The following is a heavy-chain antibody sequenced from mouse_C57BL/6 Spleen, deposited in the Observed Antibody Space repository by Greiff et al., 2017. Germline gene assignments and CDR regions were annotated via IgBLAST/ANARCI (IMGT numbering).Heavy chain of an antibody. Sequence: VKLQQSGAELVRPGTSVKVSCKASGYAFTNYLIEWVKQRPGQGLEWIGVINPGSGGTNYNEKFKGKATLTADKSSSTAYMQLSSLTSEDSAVYFCASEGYYYGSSLDYWGQGTTLTVSS. CDR3: ASEGYYYGSSLDY. CDR2: INPGSGGT. V-gene: IGHV1-54*01. J-gene: IGHJ2*01. D-gene: IGHD1-1*01. CDR1: GYAFTNYL.